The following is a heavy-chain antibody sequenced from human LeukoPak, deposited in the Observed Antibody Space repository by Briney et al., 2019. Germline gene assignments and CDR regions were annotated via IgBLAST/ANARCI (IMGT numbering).Heavy chain of an antibody. CDR3: AKDSGPNYYGSGSYIGY. V-gene: IGHV3-23*01. J-gene: IGHJ4*02. CDR2: ISPSGDIT. D-gene: IGHD3-10*01. Sequence: GGSLRLSCAASGFIFRSHGMNWVRQAPGKGLEWVSGISPSGDITYYADSVKGRFTISRDNSKNTLYLQMNSLRAEDTAVYYCAKDSGPNYYGSGSYIGYWGQGTLVTVSS. CDR1: GFIFRSHG.